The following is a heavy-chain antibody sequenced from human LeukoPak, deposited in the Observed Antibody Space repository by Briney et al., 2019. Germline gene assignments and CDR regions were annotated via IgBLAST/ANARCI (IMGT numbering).Heavy chain of an antibody. V-gene: IGHV1-46*01. D-gene: IGHD2-2*01. CDR1: GYTFINYY. CDR3: ARDMLTSSVDY. J-gene: IGHJ4*02. CDR2: TNPSGGSA. Sequence: ASVKVSCKASGYTFINYYMHWVRQAPGQGLEWMGTTNPSGGSASYAQKFQGRVTMTRDTSTTTVYMELSSLTSEDTAVYYCARDMLTSSVDYWGQGTLVSVSS.